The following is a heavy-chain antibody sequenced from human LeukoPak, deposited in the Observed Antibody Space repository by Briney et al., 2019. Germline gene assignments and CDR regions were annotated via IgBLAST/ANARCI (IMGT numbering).Heavy chain of an antibody. CDR1: EFTFSSYE. J-gene: IGHJ4*02. V-gene: IGHV3-48*03. CDR3: ARVPRSTRIPIFR. D-gene: IGHD3-3*01. CDR2: ISSSGDTI. Sequence: GGSLRLSCAASEFTFSSYEMNWVRQAPGKGLEWVSYISSSGDTIYYADSVKGRFTISRDNAKSSLYLQMNSLRAEDMAVYYCARVPRSTRIPIFRWGQGTLVTVSS.